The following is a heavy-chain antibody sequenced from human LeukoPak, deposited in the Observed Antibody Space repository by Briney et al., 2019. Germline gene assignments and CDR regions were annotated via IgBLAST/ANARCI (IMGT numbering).Heavy chain of an antibody. Sequence: SETLSLTCTVSGGSISSSSYYWGWIRQPPGKGLEWIGSIYYSGSTYYNPSLKSRVTISVDTSKNQFSLKLSSVTAADTAVYYCARDANGYGDYLYYFDYWGQGTLVTVSS. J-gene: IGHJ4*02. CDR2: IYYSGST. D-gene: IGHD4-17*01. V-gene: IGHV4-39*07. CDR1: GGSISSSSYY. CDR3: ARDANGYGDYLYYFDY.